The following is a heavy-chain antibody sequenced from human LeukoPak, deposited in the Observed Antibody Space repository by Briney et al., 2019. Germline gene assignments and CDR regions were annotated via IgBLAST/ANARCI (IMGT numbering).Heavy chain of an antibody. CDR3: AKRTVAGTGRGFDI. V-gene: IGHV3-23*01. J-gene: IGHJ3*02. D-gene: IGHD6-19*01. Sequence: GGSLRLSCAASGFTFSSYAMNWVRQAPGKGLEWVSLISGSGDRTDYADSVKGRFTISRDNSKNTLYLQINSLRADDTAVYYCAKRTVAGTGRGFDIWGQGTLVTVSS. CDR2: ISGSGDRT. CDR1: GFTFSSYA.